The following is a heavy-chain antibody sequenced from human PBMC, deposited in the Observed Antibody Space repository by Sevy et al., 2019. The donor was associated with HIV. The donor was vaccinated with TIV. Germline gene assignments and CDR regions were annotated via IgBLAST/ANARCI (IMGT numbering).Heavy chain of an antibody. CDR3: AKDIVVLVAAYRGTAAFDY. Sequence: GGSLRLSCAASGFTFSSYVMSWVRQAPGKGLEWVSGISGSGGSTYYADSVKGRFTISRDNSKNTRDLQMNSLRAEDTAVYYCAKDIVVLVAAYRGTAAFDYWGQGILVTVSS. J-gene: IGHJ4*02. CDR2: ISGSGGST. V-gene: IGHV3-23*01. D-gene: IGHD2-15*01. CDR1: GFTFSSYV.